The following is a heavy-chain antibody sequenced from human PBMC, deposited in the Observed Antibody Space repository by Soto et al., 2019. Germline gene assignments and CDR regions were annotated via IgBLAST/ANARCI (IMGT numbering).Heavy chain of an antibody. CDR2: IIPIFDTI. Sequence: QVQLLQSGAEVKKPGSSVKVSCKASGATFSSFAFSWVRQAPGQGLEWMGVIIPIFDTISYAQKFQGRVTMTSDESTRTAYMELNSLTSDDTAVYYCASPLKWSGYYIAFDYWGQGPLVIVSS. J-gene: IGHJ4*02. D-gene: IGHD3-3*01. CDR3: ASPLKWSGYYIAFDY. CDR1: GATFSSFA. V-gene: IGHV1-69*01.